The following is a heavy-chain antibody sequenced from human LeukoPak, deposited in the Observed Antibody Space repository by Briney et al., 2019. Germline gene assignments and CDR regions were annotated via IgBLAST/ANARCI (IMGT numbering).Heavy chain of an antibody. CDR3: AREPAPYSSGFPCLY. CDR1: GFTFSSYA. D-gene: IGHD6-19*01. V-gene: IGHV3-23*01. CDR2: ISGSGGST. J-gene: IGHJ4*02. Sequence: GGSLRLSCAASGFTFSSYAMSWVRQAPGKGLEWVSAISGSGGSTYYADSVKGRFTISRDNSKNTLYLQMNSLRAEDTAVYYCAREPAPYSSGFPCLYWGQGTLVTVSS.